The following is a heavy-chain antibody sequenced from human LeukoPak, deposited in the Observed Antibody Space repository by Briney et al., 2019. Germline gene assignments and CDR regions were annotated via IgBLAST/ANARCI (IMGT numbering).Heavy chain of an antibody. CDR1: GFTFDDYA. CDR2: ISWNSGSI. CDR3: AKDGPPWGSSYPNNWFDP. V-gene: IGHV3-9*01. D-gene: IGHD2-2*01. J-gene: IGHJ5*02. Sequence: GGSLRLSCAASGFTFDDYAMHWVRQAPGKGLEWVSGISWNSGSIGYADSVKGRFTISRDNAKNSLYLQMNSLRAEDTALYYCAKDGPPWGSSYPNNWFDPWGQGTLVTVSS.